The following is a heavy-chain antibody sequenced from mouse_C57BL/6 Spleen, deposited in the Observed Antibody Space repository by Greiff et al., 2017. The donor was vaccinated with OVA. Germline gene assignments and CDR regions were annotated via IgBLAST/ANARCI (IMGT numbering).Heavy chain of an antibody. CDR1: GYTFTSYW. Sequence: VQLKQPGAELVKPGASVKLSCKASGYTFTSYWMHWVKQRPGQGLAWVGMIYPNSGSTNYNAKFKSKATLTVDKSSSTAYMQISSLTSEDSAVYYCASPSHGSRGGYFDVWGTGTTVTVSS. CDR3: ASPSHGSRGGYFDV. CDR2: IYPNSGST. V-gene: IGHV1-64*01. J-gene: IGHJ1*03. D-gene: IGHD1-1*01.